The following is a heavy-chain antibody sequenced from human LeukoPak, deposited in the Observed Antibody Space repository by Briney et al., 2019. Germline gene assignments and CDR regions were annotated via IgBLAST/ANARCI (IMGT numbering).Heavy chain of an antibody. CDR3: ARGEMVRGVINP. J-gene: IGHJ5*02. D-gene: IGHD3-10*01. V-gene: IGHV4-30-2*01. CDR1: AGSISSGGYS. CDR2: IYHSGST. Sequence: SQTLSLTCAVSAGSISSGGYSWSWIRQPPGKGLEWIGYIYHSGSTYYNPSLKSRVTISVDRSKNQFSLKLSSVTAADTAVYYCARGEMVRGVINPWGQGTLVTVSS.